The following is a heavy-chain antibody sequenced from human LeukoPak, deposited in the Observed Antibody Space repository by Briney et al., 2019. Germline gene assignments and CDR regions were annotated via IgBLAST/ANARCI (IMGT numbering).Heavy chain of an antibody. V-gene: IGHV3-30*18. J-gene: IGHJ4*02. CDR3: AKEGWDYTGGVCSGAFFDY. CDR2: ISCCGNNK. D-gene: IGHD2-8*02. Sequence: HPGGSLRLSCAASRFTFRSYGVHWPRQAPGKGLEWVAVISCCGNNKYYADSVKGRFTISRDNSKNTLYLQMNSMRAEDTAVYYCAKEGWDYTGGVCSGAFFDYWGQGTLVTVSS. CDR1: RFTFRSYG.